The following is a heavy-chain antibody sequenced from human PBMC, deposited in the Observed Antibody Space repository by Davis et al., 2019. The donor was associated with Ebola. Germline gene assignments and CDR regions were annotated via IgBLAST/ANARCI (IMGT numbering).Heavy chain of an antibody. Sequence: MPSETLSLTCTVSGGSINTDYWSWIRQAPGKGLEWIAYIHDSGNTKYNPSLRSRLIISVDRSKNQFSLKLNSVTAADTAMYYCASGVFGVTYYFDHWGQGALVTVSS. CDR1: GGSINTDY. CDR3: ASGVFGVTYYFDH. J-gene: IGHJ4*02. D-gene: IGHD3-3*01. V-gene: IGHV4-59*01. CDR2: IHDSGNT.